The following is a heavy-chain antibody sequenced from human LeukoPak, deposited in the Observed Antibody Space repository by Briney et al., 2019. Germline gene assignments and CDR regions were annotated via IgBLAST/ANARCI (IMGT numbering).Heavy chain of an antibody. J-gene: IGHJ3*02. V-gene: IGHV4-34*01. CDR2: INHSGST. Sequence: SETLSLTCAVYGGSFSDYYWSWIRQPPGKGLEWIGEINHSGSTNYNPSLKSRVTISVDTSKNQFTLKLSSVTAADTAVYYCVRGYSSGAFDIWGQGTMVTVSS. CDR3: VRGYSSGAFDI. CDR1: GGSFSDYY. D-gene: IGHD5-18*01.